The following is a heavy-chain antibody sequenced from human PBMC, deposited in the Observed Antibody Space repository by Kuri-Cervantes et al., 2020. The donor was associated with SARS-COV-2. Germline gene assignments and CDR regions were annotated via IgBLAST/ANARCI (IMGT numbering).Heavy chain of an antibody. CDR3: ARGSRGPGY. CDR2: SNAGNGNT. Sequence: ASVKVSCKASGYTSINCSIHWVRQAPGQWLEWMGWSNAGNGNTEYSQEFQGRVTITTDTSASTAYLELSSLRSEDRAVYHCARGSRGPGYWGQGTLVTVSS. V-gene: IGHV1-3*02. CDR1: GYTSINCS. D-gene: IGHD3-10*01. J-gene: IGHJ4*02.